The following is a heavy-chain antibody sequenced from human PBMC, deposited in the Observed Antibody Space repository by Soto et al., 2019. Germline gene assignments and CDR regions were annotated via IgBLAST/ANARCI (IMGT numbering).Heavy chain of an antibody. D-gene: IGHD7-27*01. CDR3: ARKAWVRFDY. V-gene: IGHV4-4*02. CDR2: VFHTGDT. Sequence: SETLSLTCAVSGDSISSSVWWTWVRQPPGKGLEWIGEVFHTGDTYFNPSLRSRVAMSVDKCTNEFSLKVTSVTAADTAIYYCARKAWVRFDYWGQGALVTVSS. CDR1: GDSISSSVW. J-gene: IGHJ4*02.